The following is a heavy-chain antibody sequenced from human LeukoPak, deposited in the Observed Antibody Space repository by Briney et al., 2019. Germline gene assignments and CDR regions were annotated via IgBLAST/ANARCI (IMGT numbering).Heavy chain of an antibody. CDR1: GFTFSSYG. V-gene: IGHV3-21*01. J-gene: IGHJ3*02. CDR3: ARDSSSWYVSAFDI. D-gene: IGHD6-13*01. Sequence: KPGGSLRLSCAASGFTFSSYGMHWVRQAPGKGLEWVSSISSSSSYIYYADSVKGRFTISRDNAKNSLYLQMNSLRAEDTAVYYCARDSSSWYVSAFDIWGQGTMVTVSS. CDR2: ISSSSSYI.